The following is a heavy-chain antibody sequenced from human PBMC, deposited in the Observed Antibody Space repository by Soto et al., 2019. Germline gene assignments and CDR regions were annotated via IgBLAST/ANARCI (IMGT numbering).Heavy chain of an antibody. V-gene: IGHV3-30*18. CDR2: ISHDGSKK. J-gene: IGHJ4*02. Sequence: PGGSLRLSCAASGFTFSDYGMHWVRQAPGKGLEWVAVISHDGSKKYYADSVKGRFTISRDNSKNTLNLQMNSLRADDTAVYYCAKDWGWRGDIAAAGPFDYWGQGTLVTVS. CDR1: GFTFSDYG. CDR3: AKDWGWRGDIAAAGPFDY. D-gene: IGHD6-13*01.